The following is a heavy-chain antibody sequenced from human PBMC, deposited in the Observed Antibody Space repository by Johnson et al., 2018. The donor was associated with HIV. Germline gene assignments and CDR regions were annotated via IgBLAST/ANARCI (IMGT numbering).Heavy chain of an antibody. D-gene: IGHD3-10*01. Sequence: VQLMESGGGLVQSGGSLRLSCAASGITFSSYDMHWVRQATGKGLEWVSAIGTAGDTYYADSVKGRFTISRENAKNSLYLQMNSLGVGDTAVYYCARRAYGSRSFSDAFDLWGPGTTVIVSS. CDR2: IGTAGDT. V-gene: IGHV3-13*01. CDR1: GITFSSYD. J-gene: IGHJ3*01. CDR3: ARRAYGSRSFSDAFDL.